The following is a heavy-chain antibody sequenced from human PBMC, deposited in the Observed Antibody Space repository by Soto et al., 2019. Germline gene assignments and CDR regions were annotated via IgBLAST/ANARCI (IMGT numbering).Heavy chain of an antibody. D-gene: IGHD5-18*01. CDR2: ISSSSSYI. J-gene: IGHJ4*02. V-gene: IGHV3-21*01. CDR1: GFTFSSYS. Sequence: GGSLRLSCAASGFTFSSYSMNWVRQAPGKRLEWVSSISSSSSYIYYADSVKGRFTISRDNAKNSLYLQMNSLRAEDTAVYYCARDQQLWLPFDYWGQVTLVTVST. CDR3: ARDQQLWLPFDY.